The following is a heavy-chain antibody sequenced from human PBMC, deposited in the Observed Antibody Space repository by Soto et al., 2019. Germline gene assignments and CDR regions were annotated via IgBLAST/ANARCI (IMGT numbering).Heavy chain of an antibody. CDR3: ARHYIKYDFWSGLTADV. CDR2: IYYSGST. D-gene: IGHD3-3*01. CDR1: GGYSSNYD. J-gene: IGHJ6*04. Sequence: SELLCHTSTVSGGYSSNYDWRWIRQPPGKGLEWIGYIYYSGSTNYNPSLKSRVTISVDTSKNQFSLKLSSVTAADTAVYYCARHYIKYDFWSGLTADVWGKGTTVTVYS. V-gene: IGHV4-59*08.